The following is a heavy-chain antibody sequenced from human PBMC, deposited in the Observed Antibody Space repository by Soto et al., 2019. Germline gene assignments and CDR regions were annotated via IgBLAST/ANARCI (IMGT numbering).Heavy chain of an antibody. J-gene: IGHJ4*02. CDR1: GFTFSSYA. Sequence: EVQLLESGGGLVQPGGSLRLSCAASGFTFSSYAMSWVRQAPGKGLEWVSAISGSGGSTYYADSVKGRFTISRDNSKNTLYLQMNSLRAEDTAVYYCAKVLRKYYYDSSGYYYWGQGTLVTVSS. CDR3: AKVLRKYYYDSSGYYY. V-gene: IGHV3-23*01. CDR2: ISGSGGST. D-gene: IGHD3-22*01.